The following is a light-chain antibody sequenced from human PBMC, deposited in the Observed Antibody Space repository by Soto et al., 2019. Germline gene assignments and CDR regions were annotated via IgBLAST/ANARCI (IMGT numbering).Light chain of an antibody. Sequence: EIVLTQSPGTLSLSPGERATLSCRASQSVGSTYLAWYQQKPGQAPRLLIYGAFSRATGIPDRFSGSGSGTDFTLTISRLEPEDFAVYYCQQYGSSPPYTFGQGTKLEI. CDR3: QQYGSSPPYT. CDR2: GAF. J-gene: IGKJ2*01. V-gene: IGKV3-20*01. CDR1: QSVGSTY.